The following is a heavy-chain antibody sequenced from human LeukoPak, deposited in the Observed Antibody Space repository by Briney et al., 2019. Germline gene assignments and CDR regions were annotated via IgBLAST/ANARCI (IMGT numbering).Heavy chain of an antibody. Sequence: PGGSLRLSCAASGITFSIYGMSWVRQAPGKGLEWVSRISSSGSSTNYADSEKGRFTISRDNSKNTLYLQMNSLRAEDTAVYYCANDAYSTSWYGNYWGQGTLVTVSS. CDR3: ANDAYSTSWYGNY. J-gene: IGHJ4*02. V-gene: IGHV3-23*01. CDR1: GITFSIYG. CDR2: ISSSGSST. D-gene: IGHD6-13*01.